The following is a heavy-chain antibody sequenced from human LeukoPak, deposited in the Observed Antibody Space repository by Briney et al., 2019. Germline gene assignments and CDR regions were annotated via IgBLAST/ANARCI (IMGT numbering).Heavy chain of an antibody. J-gene: IGHJ4*02. Sequence: PSETLSLTCTVSGGSISSYYWSWIRQPAGKGLEWIGRIHTSGSTNYNPSLKSRVTMSGDTSKNQFSLKLSSVTAADTAVYYCARDVGQPGLGLAGDYWGQGTLVTVSS. CDR2: IHTSGST. D-gene: IGHD1-14*01. CDR1: GGSISSYY. V-gene: IGHV4-4*07. CDR3: ARDVGQPGLGLAGDY.